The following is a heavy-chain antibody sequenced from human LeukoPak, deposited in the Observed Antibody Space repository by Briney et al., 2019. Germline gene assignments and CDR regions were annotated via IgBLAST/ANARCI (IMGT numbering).Heavy chain of an antibody. Sequence: ASVKVSCKASGYTFTSYDINWVRQATGQGLEWMGWMNPNSGNTGYAQKFQGRVTITRNTSISTAYMELSSLRSEDTAVYYCARGSYDCGGDCYSYWGQGTLVTASS. CDR3: ARGSYDCGGDCYSY. D-gene: IGHD2-21*01. J-gene: IGHJ4*02. V-gene: IGHV1-8*03. CDR1: GYTFTSYD. CDR2: MNPNSGNT.